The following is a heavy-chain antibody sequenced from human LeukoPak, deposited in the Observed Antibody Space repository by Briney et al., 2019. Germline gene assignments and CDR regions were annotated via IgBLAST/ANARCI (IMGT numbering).Heavy chain of an antibody. J-gene: IGHJ4*02. CDR3: ARDLELERNRWNYFES. CDR1: GGSISSFF. CDR2: IDYSGST. V-gene: IGHV4-59*01. D-gene: IGHD1-1*01. Sequence: SETLSLTCTVSGGSISSFFWSWIRQPPGKGLEWLGCIDYSGSTQYNPSLKSRVTISVDTSKQRFSLKLSSVTAADTAVYYCARDLELERNRWNYFESWGQGTLVTVSS.